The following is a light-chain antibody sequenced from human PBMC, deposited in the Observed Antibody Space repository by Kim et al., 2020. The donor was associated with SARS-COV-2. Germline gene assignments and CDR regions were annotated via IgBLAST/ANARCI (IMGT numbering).Light chain of an antibody. CDR2: KDS. CDR1: ILARKY. J-gene: IGLJ3*02. CDR3: YSAADNNLRV. V-gene: IGLV3-27*01. Sequence: SYELTQPSSVSVSPGQTARITCSGDILARKYVRWFQQKPGQAPVLLIYKDSERPSGIPERFSGSNSGTTVTLTISGAQVEDEADYYCYSAADNNLRVFGGGTQLTVL.